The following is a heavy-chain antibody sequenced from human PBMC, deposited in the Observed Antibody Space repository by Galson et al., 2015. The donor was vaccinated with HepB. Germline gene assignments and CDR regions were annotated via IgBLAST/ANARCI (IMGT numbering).Heavy chain of an antibody. CDR1: GYSFTSYW. V-gene: IGHV5-51*03. D-gene: IGHD3-3*01. CDR3: ARQGHPGTIFGVVIVFDI. J-gene: IGHJ3*02. Sequence: QSGAEVKKPGESLKISCKGSGYSFTSYWIGWVRQMPGKGLEWMGIIYPGDSDTRYSPSFQGQVTISADKSISTAYLQWSSLKASDTAMYYCARQGHPGTIFGVVIVFDIWGQGTMVTVSS. CDR2: IYPGDSDT.